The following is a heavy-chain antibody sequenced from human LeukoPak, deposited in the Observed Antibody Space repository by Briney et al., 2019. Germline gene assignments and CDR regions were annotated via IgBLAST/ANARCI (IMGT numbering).Heavy chain of an antibody. V-gene: IGHV1-2*02. CDR1: GYTFTGYY. CDR2: INPNSGGT. CDR3: ARGGSGSNSFDY. Sequence: GASVTVSCTASGYTFTGYYIHWVRQAPGQGLEWMGWINPNSGGTNYAQKFQGRVTMTRDTSISTAYMELSRLRSDDTAVYYCARGGSGSNSFDYWGQGTLVTVSS. D-gene: IGHD6-19*01. J-gene: IGHJ4*02.